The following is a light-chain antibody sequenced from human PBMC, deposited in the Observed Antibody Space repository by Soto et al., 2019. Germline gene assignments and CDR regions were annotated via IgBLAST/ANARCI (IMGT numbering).Light chain of an antibody. Sequence: QSALTQPASVSGSPGQSITISCTGTSSDVGAYNYVSWFQQHPGKAPKLMIYDVSNRPSGVSNRFSGSKSGYTASLTISGLQVEDEADYYCSSYTTTATYVFGTGTKLTVL. CDR2: DVS. V-gene: IGLV2-14*03. J-gene: IGLJ1*01. CDR1: SSDVGAYNY. CDR3: SSYTTTATYV.